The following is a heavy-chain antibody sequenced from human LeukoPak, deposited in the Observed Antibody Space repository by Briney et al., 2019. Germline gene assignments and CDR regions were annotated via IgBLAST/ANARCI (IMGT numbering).Heavy chain of an antibody. CDR1: GYTFTSYD. V-gene: IGHV1-8*01. CDR3: ARVGILLWFGELLPHGMDV. J-gene: IGHJ6*02. D-gene: IGHD3-10*01. CDR2: MNPNSGNT. Sequence: ASVKVSCKASGYTFTSYDINWVRQATGQGLEWMGRMNPNSGNTGYAQKLQGRVTMTRNTSISTAYMELSSLRSEDTAVYYCARVGILLWFGELLPHGMDVWGQGTTVTVSS.